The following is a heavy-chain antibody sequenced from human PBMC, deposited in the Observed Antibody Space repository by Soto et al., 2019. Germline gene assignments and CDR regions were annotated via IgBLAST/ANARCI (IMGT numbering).Heavy chain of an antibody. Sequence: QITLKESGPTLVKPTQTLTLTCTFSGFSLSTSGVGVGWIRQPPGKALEWLALIYWDDDKRYSPSLNSRLTTTKDTSKHQVVLTMANRDNVDTATYYCAHRRRDGYNFFWYCDLWGRGTLVTVSS. D-gene: IGHD5-12*01. CDR3: AHRRRDGYNFFWYCDL. CDR2: IYWDDDK. V-gene: IGHV2-5*02. J-gene: IGHJ2*01. CDR1: GFSLSTSGVG.